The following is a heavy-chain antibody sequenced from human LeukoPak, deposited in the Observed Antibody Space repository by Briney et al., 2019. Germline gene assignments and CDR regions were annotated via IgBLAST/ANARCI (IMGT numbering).Heavy chain of an antibody. Sequence: SVKVSCKASGGTFSSYAISWVRQAPGQGLEWMGGIIPIFGTANYAQKFQGRVTITTDESTSTAYMELSSLRSEDTAVYYCARAGSITIFGVVIMAAFDIWGQGTMVTVSS. V-gene: IGHV1-69*05. D-gene: IGHD3-3*01. CDR1: GGTFSSYA. J-gene: IGHJ3*02. CDR3: ARAGSITIFGVVIMAAFDI. CDR2: IIPIFGTA.